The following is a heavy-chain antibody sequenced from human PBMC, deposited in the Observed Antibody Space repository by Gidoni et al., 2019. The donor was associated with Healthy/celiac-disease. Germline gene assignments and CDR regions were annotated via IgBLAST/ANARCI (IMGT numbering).Heavy chain of an antibody. Sequence: QITLKESGPTLVKPTQTLTLTCPFSGFSLSTSGVGVGWIRQPPGKALEWLALIYWNDDKRYSPSLKSRLTITKDTSKNQVVLTMTNMDPVDTATYYCAHRRFIAAYFDYWGQGTLVTVSS. D-gene: IGHD6-6*01. J-gene: IGHJ4*02. CDR2: IYWNDDK. CDR3: AHRRFIAAYFDY. CDR1: GFSLSTSGVG. V-gene: IGHV2-5*01.